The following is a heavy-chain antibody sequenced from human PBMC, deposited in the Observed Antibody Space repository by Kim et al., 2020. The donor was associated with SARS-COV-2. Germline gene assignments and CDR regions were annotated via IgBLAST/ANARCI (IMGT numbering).Heavy chain of an antibody. D-gene: IGHD3-10*01. Sequence: SETLSLTCTVSGGSISSYYWSWIRQPPGKGLEWIGYIYYSGSTNYNPSLKSRVTISVDTSKNQFSLKLSSVTAADTAVYYCARDPHYYGSGSYRYWYFDLWGRGTLVTVSS. CDR1: GGSISSYY. CDR2: IYYSGST. V-gene: IGHV4-59*01. CDR3: ARDPHYYGSGSYRYWYFDL. J-gene: IGHJ2*01.